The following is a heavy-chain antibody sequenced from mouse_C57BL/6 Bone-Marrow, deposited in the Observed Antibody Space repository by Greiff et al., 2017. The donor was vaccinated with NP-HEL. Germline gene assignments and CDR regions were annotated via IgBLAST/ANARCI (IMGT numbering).Heavy chain of an antibody. J-gene: IGHJ4*01. V-gene: IGHV1-76*01. CDR3: ARHFYAMDY. CDR2: IYPGSGNT. CDR1: GYTFTDYY. Sequence: VKVVESGAELVRPGASVKLSCKASGYTFTDYYINWVKQRPGQGLEWIARIYPGSGNTYYNEKFKGKATLTAEKSSSTAYMQLSSLTSEDSAVYFCARHFYAMDYWGQGTSVTVSS.